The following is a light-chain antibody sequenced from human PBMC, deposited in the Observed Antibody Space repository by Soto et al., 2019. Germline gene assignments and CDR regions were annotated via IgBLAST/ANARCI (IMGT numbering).Light chain of an antibody. CDR3: SSYTSSSTPYV. J-gene: IGLJ1*01. CDR2: EVS. V-gene: IGLV2-14*01. CDR1: SSDVGSYNY. Sequence: SVLTQPASVSGSPGQSITISCTGTSSDVGSYNYVSWYQQHPGKAPKLMIYEVSNRPSGVSNRFSGSKSGSTASLTISGLQAEDEADYYCSSYTSSSTPYVFGTGTKLTVL.